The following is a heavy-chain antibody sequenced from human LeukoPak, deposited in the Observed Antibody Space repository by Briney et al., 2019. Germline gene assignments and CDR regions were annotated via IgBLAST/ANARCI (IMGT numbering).Heavy chain of an antibody. Sequence: PSETLSLTCTVSGYSISSGYYWGWIRQPPGKGLEWIGSIYHSGSTYYNPSLKSRVTISVDTSKNQFSLKLSSVTAADTAVYYCARPGGSYYGVFDYWGQGTLVTVSS. CDR2: IYHSGST. J-gene: IGHJ4*02. D-gene: IGHD1-26*01. CDR3: ARPGGSYYGVFDY. V-gene: IGHV4-38-2*02. CDR1: GYSISSGYY.